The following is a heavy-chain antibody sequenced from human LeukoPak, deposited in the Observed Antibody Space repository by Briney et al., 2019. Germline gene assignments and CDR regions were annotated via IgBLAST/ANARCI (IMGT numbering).Heavy chain of an antibody. CDR2: SSYSGST. J-gene: IGHJ4*02. Sequence: SETLSLTCTVSGGSISSSSYSWGWIRQPPGKGLEYIGSSSYSGSTYYNPSLKSRVTISVDTSKNRFSLNLNSVTAADTAVYYCSSTIRGWYGVGDYWGQGVLVTVSS. V-gene: IGHV4-39*01. CDR3: SSTIRGWYGVGDY. D-gene: IGHD6-19*01. CDR1: GGSISSSSYS.